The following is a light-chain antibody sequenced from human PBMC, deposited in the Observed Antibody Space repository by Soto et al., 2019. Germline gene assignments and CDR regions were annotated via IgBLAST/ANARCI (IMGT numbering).Light chain of an antibody. CDR1: GSDVGAYKY. CDR3: SSYTSTNTQV. V-gene: IGLV2-14*01. J-gene: IGLJ1*01. CDR2: EVS. Sequence: QSALTQPASVSGSPGQSITISCTGTGSDVGAYKYVSWYQHHPGKAPKLMIYEVSKRPSGVSNRFSGSKSGNTASLTISGIQDEDEADYYCSSYTSTNTQVFGTGTKVTVL.